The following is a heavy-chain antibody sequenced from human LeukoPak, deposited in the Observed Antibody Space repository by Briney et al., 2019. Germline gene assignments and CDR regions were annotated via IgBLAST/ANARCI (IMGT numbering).Heavy chain of an antibody. CDR1: GGSISGYY. D-gene: IGHD5-18*01. V-gene: IGHV4-59*01. Sequence: SETLSLTCTVSGGSISGYYWSWTRQPPGKGLEWIGYIYSSGSTNYNPSLKSRVTISLDTSKNQFSLKLTSVTAADTAIYYCATRLDTTWNFFDYWGQGTLVTVSS. CDR2: IYSSGST. J-gene: IGHJ4*02. CDR3: ATRLDTTWNFFDY.